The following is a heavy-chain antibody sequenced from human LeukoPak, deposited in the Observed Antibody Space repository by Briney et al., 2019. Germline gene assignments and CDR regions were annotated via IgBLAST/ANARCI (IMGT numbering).Heavy chain of an antibody. CDR2: MSGSGGST. CDR3: AKGKDTYSYDSSGYYFGEY. CDR1: GFTFSSYA. Sequence: GGSLRLSCAASGFTFSSYAMSWVRQAPGMGLEWVSAMSGSGGSTYYADSVKGRFTISRDNSKNTLYLQMNSLRAEDTAVYYCAKGKDTYSYDSSGYYFGEYWGQGTLVTVSS. J-gene: IGHJ4*02. D-gene: IGHD3-22*01. V-gene: IGHV3-23*01.